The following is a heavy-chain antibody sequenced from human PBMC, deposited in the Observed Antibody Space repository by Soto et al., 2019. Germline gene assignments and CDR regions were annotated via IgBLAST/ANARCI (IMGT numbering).Heavy chain of an antibody. Sequence: PGGSLGLSCVASGFTFTNAWLNWVRQAPGKGPDWVAKIKQDGSEAFYVDSVKGRFTISRDNAKNSLYLQMNSLRAEDTAVYYCARGYSGYDYWGQGTLVTVSS. D-gene: IGHD5-12*01. CDR3: ARGYSGYDY. J-gene: IGHJ4*02. CDR1: GFTFTNAW. V-gene: IGHV3-7*04. CDR2: IKQDGSEA.